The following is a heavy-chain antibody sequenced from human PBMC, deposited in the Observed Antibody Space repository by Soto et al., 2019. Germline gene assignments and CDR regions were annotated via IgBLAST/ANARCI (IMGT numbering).Heavy chain of an antibody. V-gene: IGHV3-23*01. CDR2: IIDSGGST. J-gene: IGHJ6*02. Sequence: EVHLLESGGALVQPGGSLRLSCAASGFTFSSCAMGWVRQAPGKGLEWVSDIIDSGGSTYYADSVKGRFTISRDNSKSRLYLKRNSLRAEDTAVYYGEKGRSYSYYWGGDVGAKEPTVPVPS. D-gene: IGHD1-26*01. CDR1: GFTFSSCA. CDR3: EKGRSYSYYWGGDV.